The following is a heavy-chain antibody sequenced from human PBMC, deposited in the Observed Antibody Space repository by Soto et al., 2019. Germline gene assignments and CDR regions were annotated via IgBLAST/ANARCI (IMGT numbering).Heavy chain of an antibody. V-gene: IGHV1-18*01. CDR3: ATDIESVTAKHFFYYYAMDV. CDR2: VSANTGHT. D-gene: IGHD2-8*01. CDR1: GFTFSNYG. Sequence: ASVKVSCKASGFTFSNYGLNWVRQAPGQGLEWMGWVSANTGHTNYAQNLQGRVSMTTDTSTSTAYMELRGLTFDDTAVYYCATDIESVTAKHFFYYYAMDVWGQ. J-gene: IGHJ6*02.